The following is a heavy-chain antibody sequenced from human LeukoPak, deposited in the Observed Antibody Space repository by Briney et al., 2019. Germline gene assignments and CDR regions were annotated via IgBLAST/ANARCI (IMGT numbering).Heavy chain of an antibody. V-gene: IGHV4-59*01. CDR2: IYYSGST. CDR1: GGSISPYY. Sequence: PSETLSLTCTVSGGSISPYYWSWIRQPPGKGLEWIGYIYYSGSTNYNPSLKSRVIISVATSKNQFSLKLSSGTAADTAVYYCAKYGYNYAFDIWGQGTMVTVSS. J-gene: IGHJ3*02. CDR3: AKYGYNYAFDI. D-gene: IGHD5-24*01.